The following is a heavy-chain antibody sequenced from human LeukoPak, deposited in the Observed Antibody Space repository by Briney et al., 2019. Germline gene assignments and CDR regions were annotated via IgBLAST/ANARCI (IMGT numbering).Heavy chain of an antibody. D-gene: IGHD3-10*01. V-gene: IGHV3-7*01. CDR2: IKQDGSEK. CDR1: GFTFSSYW. CDR3: ARDRGLGYFDY. Sequence: GGSLRLSCAASGFTFSSYWMSWVRQAPGKGLEWVANIKQDGSEKYYIDSVKGRFTISRDNAKNSLYLQMNSLRAEDTAVYYCARDRGLGYFDYWGQGTLVTVSS. J-gene: IGHJ4*02.